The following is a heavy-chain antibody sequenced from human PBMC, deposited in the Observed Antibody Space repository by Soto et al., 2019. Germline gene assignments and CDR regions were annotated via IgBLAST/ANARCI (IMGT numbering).Heavy chain of an antibody. V-gene: IGHV3-23*01. D-gene: IGHD6-19*01. CDR1: GFVFGVYA. J-gene: IGHJ4*02. CDR3: AKQRTPRSMAVAGQYYFDY. CDR2: ITSRSTAT. Sequence: GGSLRLSCAGSGFVFGVYAMTWVRQAQGKGLEWVSSITSRSTATYYAASVKGRFTISRDNSKSMLYLQMNSLRSDDTAIYYCAKQRTPRSMAVAGQYYFDYWGQGTLVTVSS.